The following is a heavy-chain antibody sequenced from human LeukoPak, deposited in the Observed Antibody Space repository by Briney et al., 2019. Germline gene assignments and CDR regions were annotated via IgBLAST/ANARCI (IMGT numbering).Heavy chain of an antibody. V-gene: IGHV3-13*01. D-gene: IGHD4-17*01. CDR2: IGLVGDT. J-gene: IGHJ5*02. Sequence: GGSLRLSCAASGFTFNTYDMHWVRQSTGKGLEWVSGIGLVGDTYYAGSVKGRFTISRENAKNSLYLQMHSLRAGDTAVYYCATGGYGDYVAWFDTWRQVTLVTVSS. CDR1: GFTFNTYD. CDR3: ATGGYGDYVAWFDT.